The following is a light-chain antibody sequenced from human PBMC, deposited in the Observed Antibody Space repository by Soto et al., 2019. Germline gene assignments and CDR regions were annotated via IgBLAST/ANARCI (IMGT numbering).Light chain of an antibody. Sequence: QAAVTQPASVSGSARQSFTASCTGSTRDVGGYNYVTWYQQYPGQAPKIIIYDVNRRPPGVSDRCSGSKSGNTASLTVSGLQPEDEADYYCNSFADSGTVFGTGTKVTVL. V-gene: IGLV2-14*03. CDR2: DVN. CDR1: TRDVGGYNY. CDR3: NSFADSGTV. J-gene: IGLJ1*01.